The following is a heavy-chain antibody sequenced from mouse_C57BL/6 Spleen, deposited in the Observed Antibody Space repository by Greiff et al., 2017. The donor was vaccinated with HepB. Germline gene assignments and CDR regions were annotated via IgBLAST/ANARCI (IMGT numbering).Heavy chain of an antibody. CDR3: AIPYGYDDYAMDY. D-gene: IGHD2-2*01. CDR2: IWRGGST. V-gene: IGHV2-5*01. CDR1: GFSLTSYG. J-gene: IGHJ4*01. Sequence: VQLVESGPGLVQPSQSLSITCTVSGFSLTSYGVHWVRQSPGKGLEWLGVIWRGGSTDYNAAFMSRLSITKDNSKSQVFFKMNSLQADDTAIYYCAIPYGYDDYAMDYWGQGTSVTVSS.